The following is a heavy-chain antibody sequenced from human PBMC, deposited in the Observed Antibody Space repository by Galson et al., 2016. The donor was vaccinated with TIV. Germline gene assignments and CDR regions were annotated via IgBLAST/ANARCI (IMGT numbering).Heavy chain of an antibody. CDR2: IGANSGDT. V-gene: IGHV1-18*01. J-gene: IGHJ6*02. D-gene: IGHD3-22*01. Sequence: SVKVSCKASGYTFSKYGISWVRQAPGQGLEWVGWIGANSGDTNSAQKLQGRVTLATDTSTSTAYMELRSLRSDDTAVYYCARDRGSMTMILVADYYYAMDGWGQGTTVTVSS. CDR1: GYTFSKYG. CDR3: ARDRGSMTMILVADYYYAMDG.